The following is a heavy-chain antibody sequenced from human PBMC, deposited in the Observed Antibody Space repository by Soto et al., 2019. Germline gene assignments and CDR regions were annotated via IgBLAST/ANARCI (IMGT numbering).Heavy chain of an antibody. CDR3: AKDQGSSWYEIDY. Sequence: GGPLRLSCAASGFTFSNYAVTWVRQAPGKGLEWVSTISGSGGSTYYADSVKGRFTISRDNSKNTLYLQMNSLRAEDTAVYYCAKDQGSSWYEIDYWGQGILVTVSS. D-gene: IGHD6-13*01. CDR2: ISGSGGST. J-gene: IGHJ4*02. CDR1: GFTFSNYA. V-gene: IGHV3-23*01.